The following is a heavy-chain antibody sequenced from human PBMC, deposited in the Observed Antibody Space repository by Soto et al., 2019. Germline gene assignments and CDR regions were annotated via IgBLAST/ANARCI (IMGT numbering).Heavy chain of an antibody. CDR1: GGSINSGSYY. J-gene: IGHJ4*02. Sequence: QLQVQESGPGLVKPSETLSLTCIVSGGSINSGSYYWGWIRQPPGKGLEWIGSIYYSGTTYYNPSLKSRVTISVDTSKKQFSLKLTSLTVADTAVYYCARHVWVGGTNNFDYWGQGILVTVSS. CDR2: IYYSGTT. D-gene: IGHD1-26*01. V-gene: IGHV4-39*01. CDR3: ARHVWVGGTNNFDY.